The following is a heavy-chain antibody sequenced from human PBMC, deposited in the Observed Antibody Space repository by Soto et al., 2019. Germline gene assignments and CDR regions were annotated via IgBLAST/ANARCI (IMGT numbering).Heavy chain of an antibody. CDR2: IIPIFGTA. CDR1: GGTFSSYA. J-gene: IGHJ4*02. CDR3: ASSPAVNCGGDCYPDY. V-gene: IGHV1-69*01. D-gene: IGHD2-21*02. Sequence: QVQLVQSGAEVKKPGSSVKVSCKASGGTFSSYAISWVRQAPGQGLEWMGGIIPIFGTANYAQKFQGRVTMTADESTSTDYMEMSSLRSEDTAVYYCASSPAVNCGGDCYPDYWGQGTLVTVSS.